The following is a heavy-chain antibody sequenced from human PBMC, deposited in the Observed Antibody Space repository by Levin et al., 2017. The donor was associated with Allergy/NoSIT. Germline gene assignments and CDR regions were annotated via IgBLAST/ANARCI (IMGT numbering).Heavy chain of an antibody. CDR1: GFTFSDYY. D-gene: IGHD3-22*01. CDR3: ARANYYDSSGYSALGAFDI. CDR2: ISSSGSTI. Sequence: SCAASGFTFSDYYMSWIRQAPGKGLEWVSYISSSGSTIYYADSVKGRFTISRDNAKNSLYLQMNSLRAEDTAVYYCARANYYDSSGYSALGAFDIWGQGTMVTVSS. V-gene: IGHV3-11*01. J-gene: IGHJ3*02.